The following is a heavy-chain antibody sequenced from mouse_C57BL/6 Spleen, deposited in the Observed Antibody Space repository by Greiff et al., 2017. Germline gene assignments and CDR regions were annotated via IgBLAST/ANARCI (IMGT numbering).Heavy chain of an antibody. CDR2: IYPGDGDT. CDR1: GYAFSSSW. D-gene: IGHD2-1*01. V-gene: IGHV1-82*01. CDR3: APNGNFYAMDD. Sequence: QVQLQQSGPELVKPGASVKISCKASGYAFSSSWMNWVKQRPGKGLEWIGRIYPGDGDTNYNGKFKGKATLTADKSSSTAYMQLSSLTSEDSAVYFCAPNGNFYAMDDWGQGTSVTVSS. J-gene: IGHJ4*01.